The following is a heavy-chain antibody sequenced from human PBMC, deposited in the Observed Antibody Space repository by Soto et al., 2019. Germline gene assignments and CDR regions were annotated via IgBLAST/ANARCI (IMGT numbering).Heavy chain of an antibody. D-gene: IGHD2-8*01. J-gene: IGHJ6*02. CDR3: ARDWPPRRTNGVSYYYYGMDV. CDR2: IIPIFGTA. CDR1: GGTFSSYA. V-gene: IGHV1-69*06. Sequence: QVQLVQSGAEVKKPGSSVKVSCKASGGTFSSYAISWVRQAPGQGLEWMGGIIPIFGTANYAQKFQGRVTITADKSTSTAYMELSSLRSEDTAVYYCARDWPPRRTNGVSYYYYGMDVWGQGTTVTVSS.